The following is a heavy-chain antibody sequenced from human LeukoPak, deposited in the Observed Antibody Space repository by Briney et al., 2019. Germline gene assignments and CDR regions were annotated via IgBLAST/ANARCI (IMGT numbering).Heavy chain of an antibody. CDR1: GGSFSGYY. Sequence: SETLSLTCAVYGGSFSGYYWSWIRQPPGKGLEWIGYIYYSGSTYYNSSLKSRVTISVDTSKNQFSLKLSSVTAADTAVYYCASHSSGYYGSDYWGQGTLVTVSS. J-gene: IGHJ4*02. V-gene: IGHV4-30-4*08. CDR3: ASHSSGYYGSDY. D-gene: IGHD3-22*01. CDR2: IYYSGST.